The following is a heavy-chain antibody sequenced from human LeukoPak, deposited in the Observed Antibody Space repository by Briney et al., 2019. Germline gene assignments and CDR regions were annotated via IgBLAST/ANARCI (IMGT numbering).Heavy chain of an antibody. J-gene: IGHJ4*02. CDR2: ISSDGGDT. D-gene: IGHD1-26*01. CDR3: AKGLSGSYSFDY. Sequence: GSLRLSCAASGFTFSNYAMHWVRQAPGRGPEYVSFISSDGGDTYHANSVKGRFTISRDNSKNTVYLQMGSLRAEDMAVYYRAKGLSGSYSFDYWGQGTLVAVSS. CDR1: GFTFSNYA. V-gene: IGHV3-64*01.